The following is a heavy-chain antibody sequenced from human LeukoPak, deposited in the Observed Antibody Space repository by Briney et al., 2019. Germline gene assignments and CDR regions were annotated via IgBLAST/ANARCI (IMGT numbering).Heavy chain of an antibody. J-gene: IGHJ6*03. Sequence: SETLSLTCTVSGVSISSYYWSWIRQPAGKGLEWIGRIYTSGSTNHNPSLKSRVTISVDTSKNQFSLKLSSVTAADTAVYYCAGLGIAAAGPVGYYYYYMDVWGKGTTVTISS. CDR3: AGLGIAAAGPVGYYYYYMDV. CDR1: GVSISSYY. V-gene: IGHV4-4*07. D-gene: IGHD6-13*01. CDR2: IYTSGST.